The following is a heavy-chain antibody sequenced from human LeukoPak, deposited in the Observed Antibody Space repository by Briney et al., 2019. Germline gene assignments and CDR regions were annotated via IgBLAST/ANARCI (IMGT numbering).Heavy chain of an antibody. V-gene: IGHV3-23*01. D-gene: IGHD1/OR15-1a*01. J-gene: IGHJ4*02. CDR1: GFTFSSYA. CDR3: AKASRIIGAIDY. CDR2: ISGGGGST. Sequence: GGSLRLSCAASGFTFSSYAMSWVRQAPGKGLEWVSAISGGGGSTNYAESVKGRVTISRDNSKNTLYLLLNSLRAEETAVYYCAKASRIIGAIDYWGQGTLVTVSS.